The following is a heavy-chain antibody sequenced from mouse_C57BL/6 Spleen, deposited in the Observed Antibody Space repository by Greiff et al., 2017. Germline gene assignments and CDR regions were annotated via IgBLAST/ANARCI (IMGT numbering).Heavy chain of an antibody. J-gene: IGHJ2*01. CDR2: IDPSDSYT. V-gene: IGHV1-69*01. Sequence: QVQLKQSGAELVMPGASVKLSCKASGYTFTSYWMHWVKQRPGQGLEWIGEIDPSDSYTNYNQKFKGKSTLTVDKSSSTAYMQLSSLTSEDSAVYYCARSRGGTYFDYWGQGTTLTVSS. CDR1: GYTFTSYW. CDR3: ARSRGGTYFDY. D-gene: IGHD3-3*01.